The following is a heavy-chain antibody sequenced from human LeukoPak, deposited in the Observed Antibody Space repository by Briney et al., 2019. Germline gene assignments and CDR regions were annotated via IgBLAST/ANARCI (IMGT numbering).Heavy chain of an antibody. CDR1: GYTSTTYG. V-gene: IGHV1-18*01. CDR2: ISAYNGST. Sequence: ASVKVSCKASGYTSTTYGITWVGQAPGQGLEWMGWISAYNGSTNYAQKVQGRVTMTRNTSTSTAYMELRSLTSDDAAVYYCARESEYSRSVVMEYWGQGTLVTVSS. D-gene: IGHD6-6*01. CDR3: ARESEYSRSVVMEY. J-gene: IGHJ4*02.